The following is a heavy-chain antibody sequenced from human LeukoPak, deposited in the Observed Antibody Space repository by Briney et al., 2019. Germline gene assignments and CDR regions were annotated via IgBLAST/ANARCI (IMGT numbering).Heavy chain of an antibody. J-gene: IGHJ6*03. CDR2: IIPIFGTA. CDR3: AEGYYDSSGYFSYYYYYMDV. D-gene: IGHD3-22*01. Sequence: EASVKVSCKASGGTFSSYAISWVRQAPGQGLEWMGGIIPIFGTANYAQKFQGRVTITADKSTSTAYMELSGLRSEDTGVYYCAEGYYDSSGYFSYYYYYMDVWGKGTTVTVSS. V-gene: IGHV1-69*06. CDR1: GGTFSSYA.